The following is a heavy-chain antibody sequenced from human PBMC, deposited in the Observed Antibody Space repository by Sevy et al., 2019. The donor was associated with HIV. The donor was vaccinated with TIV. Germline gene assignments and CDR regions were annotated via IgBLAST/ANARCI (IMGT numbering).Heavy chain of an antibody. CDR3: ARPSGGLYGSGSYGDAFDI. J-gene: IGHJ3*02. CDR1: GGTFSSYA. Sequence: ASVKVSCKASGGTFSSYAISWVRQAPGQGLEWMGGIIPIFGTANYAQKFQGRVTITADKSTSTAYMELSSLGSDDTAVYYCARPSGGLYGSGSYGDAFDIWGQGTMVTVSS. D-gene: IGHD3-10*01. V-gene: IGHV1-69*06. CDR2: IIPIFGTA.